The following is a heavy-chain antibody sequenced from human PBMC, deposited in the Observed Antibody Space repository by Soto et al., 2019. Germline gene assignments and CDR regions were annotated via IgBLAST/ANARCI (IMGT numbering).Heavy chain of an antibody. CDR2: IWYDGSSK. CDR1: GVTFRRSG. V-gene: IGHV3-33*01. J-gene: IGHJ4*02. Sequence: GGSLRLSCAASGVTFRRSGMHWVRQAPGKGLEWVAVIWYDGSSKYYAESVKGRFTISRDSAKNTLYLQLNSLRAEDTAVYYCARDVAPGYFDSWGQGTPVTVSS. D-gene: IGHD2-21*01. CDR3: ARDVAPGYFDS.